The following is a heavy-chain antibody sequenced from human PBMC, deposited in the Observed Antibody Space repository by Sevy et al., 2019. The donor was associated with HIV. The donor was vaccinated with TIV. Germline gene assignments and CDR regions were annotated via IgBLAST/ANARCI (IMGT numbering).Heavy chain of an antibody. CDR1: GYTFTSYG. V-gene: IGHV1-18*01. Sequence: ASVKVSCKASGYTFTSYGISWVRQAPGQGLEWMGWMSAYNGNTNYAQKLQGRVTMTTDTSTSTAYMELRSLRSDDTAVYYCARDQPTDFYYDSSGYYQNTIFDYWGQGTLVTVSS. D-gene: IGHD3-22*01. J-gene: IGHJ4*02. CDR2: MSAYNGNT. CDR3: ARDQPTDFYYDSSGYYQNTIFDY.